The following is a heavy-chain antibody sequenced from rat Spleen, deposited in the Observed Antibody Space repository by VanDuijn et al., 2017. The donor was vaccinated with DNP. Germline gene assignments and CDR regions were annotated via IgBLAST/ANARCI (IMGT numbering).Heavy chain of an antibody. CDR2: ISPSGGST. CDR1: GFTFSNYD. CDR3: TTLNSGTYDS. Sequence: EVQLVESGGGLVQPGRSLKLSCAASGFTFSNYDMAWVRQAPTKGLEWVASISPSGGSTYYRDSVKGRFTVSRDNAKSSLYLHMDSLRSEDTATYYCTTLNSGTYDSWGQGVMVTVSS. D-gene: IGHD1-3*01. V-gene: IGHV5-27*01. J-gene: IGHJ2*01.